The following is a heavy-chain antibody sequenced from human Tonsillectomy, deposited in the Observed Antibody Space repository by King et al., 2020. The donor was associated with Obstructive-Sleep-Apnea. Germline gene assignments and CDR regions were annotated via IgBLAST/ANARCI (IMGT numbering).Heavy chain of an antibody. D-gene: IGHD2-15*01. Sequence: VQLVESGGGLVKPGGSLRLSCAASGFTFSSYSMNWVRQAPGKGLEWVSSISSSSSYIYYADSVKGRFTISRDNAKNSLYLQMNSLRAEDTAVYYCARDGSSVPGGHFWGQGTLVTVSS. CDR3: ARDGSSVPGGHF. CDR2: ISSSSSYI. V-gene: IGHV3-21*01. J-gene: IGHJ4*02. CDR1: GFTFSSYS.